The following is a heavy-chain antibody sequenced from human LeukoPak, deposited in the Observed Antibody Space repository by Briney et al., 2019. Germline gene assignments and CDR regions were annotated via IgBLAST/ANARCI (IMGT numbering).Heavy chain of an antibody. Sequence: WGSLRLSCAASGFTFSNYAMSWVRQVPGKGLEWVSAFSGSGGGTYYADSVRGRFTISRDNSKNTLYLQMNSLRAEDTAVYYCARSGLSRFGFWGQGTLVTVSS. D-gene: IGHD2/OR15-2a*01. CDR1: GFTFSNYA. J-gene: IGHJ4*02. CDR3: ARSGLSRFGF. CDR2: FSGSGGGT. V-gene: IGHV3-23*01.